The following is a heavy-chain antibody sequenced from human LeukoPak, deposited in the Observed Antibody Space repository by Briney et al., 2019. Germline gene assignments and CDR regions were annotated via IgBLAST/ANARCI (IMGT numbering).Heavy chain of an antibody. V-gene: IGHV3-30*18. D-gene: IGHD1-26*01. J-gene: IGHJ4*02. CDR1: GFTFSSYG. Sequence: PGGSLRLSCAASGFTFSSYGMHWVRQAPGKGLEWVAVISYDGSVQYYADSVKGRFAISRDNSKNTLYLQMNSPRAEDTAVYYCAKTGSGSYYDHWGQGTLVTVSS. CDR2: ISYDGSVQ. CDR3: AKTGSGSYYDH.